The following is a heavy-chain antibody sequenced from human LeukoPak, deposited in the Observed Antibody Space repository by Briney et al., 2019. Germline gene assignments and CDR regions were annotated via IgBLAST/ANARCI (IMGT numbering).Heavy chain of an antibody. J-gene: IGHJ4*02. D-gene: IGHD4-17*01. Sequence: ASVKVSCKASGYPFDNFGLTWVRQAPGHGLEWMGWISVYNGNTHYAQKFRGRLTMTTDTSTTTAYLELRRLKYDDAAVYYCARDRLGGDLTGESLYWGQGTLVTVSS. CDR2: ISVYNGNT. V-gene: IGHV1-18*01. CDR1: GYPFDNFG. CDR3: ARDRLGGDLTGESLY.